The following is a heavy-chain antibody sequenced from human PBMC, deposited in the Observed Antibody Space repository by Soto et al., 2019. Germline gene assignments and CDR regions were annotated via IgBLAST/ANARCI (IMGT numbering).Heavy chain of an antibody. D-gene: IGHD3-10*01. CDR2: INHSGST. J-gene: IGHJ6*02. CDR1: GGSFSGYY. CDR3: ARGPRITMVRGGMRYGMDV. Sequence: QVQLQQWGAGLLKPSETLSLTCAVYGGSFSGYYWSWIRQPPGKGLAWLGEINHSGSTNYNPALKSRVTISVDTATRQFTMKLSSVTAADTAVYYCARGPRITMVRGGMRYGMDVWGQGTTVTVSS. V-gene: IGHV4-34*01.